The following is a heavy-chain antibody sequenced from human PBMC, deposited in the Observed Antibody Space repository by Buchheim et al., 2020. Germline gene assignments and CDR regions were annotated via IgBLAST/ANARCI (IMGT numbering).Heavy chain of an antibody. Sequence: QVQLVQSGAEVKKPGASVKVSCKASGYTFTSYYMHWVRQAPGQGLEWMGIINPSGGSTSYAQKFQGRVTMTRDTSTSPVYLELSSLRSGDTAVYYCARARYSSSSGGSGYYFDYWGQGTL. V-gene: IGHV1-46*03. J-gene: IGHJ4*02. D-gene: IGHD6-6*01. CDR2: INPSGGST. CDR3: ARARYSSSSGGSGYYFDY. CDR1: GYTFTSYY.